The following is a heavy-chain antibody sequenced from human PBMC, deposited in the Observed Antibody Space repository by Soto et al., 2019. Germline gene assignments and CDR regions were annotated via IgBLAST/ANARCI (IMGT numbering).Heavy chain of an antibody. V-gene: IGHV1-18*01. J-gene: IGHJ6*02. Sequence: GASVKVSCKASGYTFTSYGISWVRQAPGQGLDWMGWISAYNGNTNYAQKLQGRVTMTTDTSTSTAYMELRSLRSDDTAVYYCAREAVAGTLEYYYYYGMDVWGQGTTVTVSS. D-gene: IGHD6-19*01. CDR2: ISAYNGNT. CDR3: AREAVAGTLEYYYYYGMDV. CDR1: GYTFTSYG.